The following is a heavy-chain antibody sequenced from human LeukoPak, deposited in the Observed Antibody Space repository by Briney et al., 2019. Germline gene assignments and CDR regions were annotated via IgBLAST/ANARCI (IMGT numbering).Heavy chain of an antibody. CDR2: ISTSSSTI. CDR3: ARRGDSDY. D-gene: IGHD3-16*01. J-gene: IGHJ4*02. Sequence: GVSMRLSCAASGFTFSSYSMNWVRQAPGKGMEWISYISTSSSTIYYADSVEGRFTVSRDNAKNSLFLQMNSLRDEDTAVYYCARRGDSDYWGQGTLVTVCS. CDR1: GFTFSSYS. V-gene: IGHV3-48*02.